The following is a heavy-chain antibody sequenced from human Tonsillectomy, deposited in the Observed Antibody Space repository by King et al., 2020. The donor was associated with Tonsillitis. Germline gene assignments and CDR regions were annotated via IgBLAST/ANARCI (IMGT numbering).Heavy chain of an antibody. CDR3: ARDRDIVLMVYATRYFDY. CDR2: ISSSSRYI. Sequence: VQLVESGGGLVKPGGSLRLSCAASGFTFSSYSMNWVRQAPGEGLEWVSSISSSSRYIYYADSVKGRFTISRDNAKNSLYLQMNSLGAEDTAVYYCARDRDIVLMVYATRYFDYWGQGTLVTVSS. J-gene: IGHJ4*02. D-gene: IGHD2-8*01. V-gene: IGHV3-21*01. CDR1: GFTFSSYS.